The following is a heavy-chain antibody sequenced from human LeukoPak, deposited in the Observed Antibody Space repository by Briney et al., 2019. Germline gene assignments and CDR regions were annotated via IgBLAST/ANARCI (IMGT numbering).Heavy chain of an antibody. V-gene: IGHV1-69*05. CDR3: ARDRIVGPMESAFDI. D-gene: IGHD1-26*01. CDR1: GGTFSSYA. Sequence: SVKVSCKASGGTFSSYAISWVRQAPGQGLEWMGGIIPIFGTANYAQKFQGRVTITTDESTSTAYMELSSLTSEDTAVYYCARDRIVGPMESAFDIWGQWTMVTVSP. CDR2: IIPIFGTA. J-gene: IGHJ3*02.